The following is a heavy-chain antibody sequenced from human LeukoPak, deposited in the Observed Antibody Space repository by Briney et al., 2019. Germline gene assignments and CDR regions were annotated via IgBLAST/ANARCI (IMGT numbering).Heavy chain of an antibody. V-gene: IGHV4-59*08. J-gene: IGHJ4*02. CDR2: ISYTGST. Sequence: SETLSLTCTASAGSISPYYWTWIRQPPGGGLEWMVHISYTGSTYYNPSLKSRVTISLDTSKSQFTLRLTAVTAADTAVYYCARQAWLLDFWGQGTLVAVYS. D-gene: IGHD5-12*01. CDR3: ARQAWLLDF. CDR1: AGSISPYY.